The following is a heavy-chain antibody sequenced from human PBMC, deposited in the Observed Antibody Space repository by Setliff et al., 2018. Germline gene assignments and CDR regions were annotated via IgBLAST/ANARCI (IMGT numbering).Heavy chain of an antibody. D-gene: IGHD1-1*01. J-gene: IGHJ4*02. CDR2: IYYTRST. V-gene: IGHV4-39*07. CDR1: GGSISSSSHY. CDR3: ARDMGQPYYFES. Sequence: SETLSLTCTVSGGSISSSSHYWGWIRQPPGKGLEWIGSIYYTRSTYYNPSPKSRVTMSVDTSKRQFSLKLGSATAADTAVYYCARDMGQPYYFESWGLGTLVTVSS.